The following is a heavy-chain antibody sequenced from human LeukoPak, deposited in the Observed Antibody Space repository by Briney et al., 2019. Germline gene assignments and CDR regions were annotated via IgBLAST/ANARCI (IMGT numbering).Heavy chain of an antibody. CDR3: AREPLDSSSWSYYFDY. V-gene: IGHV1-2*06. CDR1: GYTFTGYY. Sequence: GASVKVSCKASGYTFTGYYMHWVRQAPGQGLEWMGRINPNSGGTNYAQKFQGRVTMTRDTSISTAYMDLSRLRSDDTAVYHCAREPLDSSSWSYYFDYWGQGTLVTVSS. D-gene: IGHD6-13*01. J-gene: IGHJ4*02. CDR2: INPNSGGT.